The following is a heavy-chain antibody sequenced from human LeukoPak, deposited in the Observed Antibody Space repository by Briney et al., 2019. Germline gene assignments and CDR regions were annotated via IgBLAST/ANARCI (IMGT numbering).Heavy chain of an antibody. CDR2: ISSGTTYI. V-gene: IGHV3-21*01. D-gene: IGHD4-17*01. CDR3: ARDHPVTTSIEY. Sequence: PGGSLRLSCAASGFTFRSFSMNWVRQAPGKGLGWVSFISSGTTYIYYADSVKGRFTISKDDAKNSLYLQMNSLRVEDTAVYYCARDHPVTTSIEYWGQGTLVTVSS. J-gene: IGHJ4*02. CDR1: GFTFRSFS.